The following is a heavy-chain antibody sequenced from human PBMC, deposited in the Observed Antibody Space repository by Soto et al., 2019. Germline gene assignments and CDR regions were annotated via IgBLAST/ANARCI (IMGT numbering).Heavy chain of an antibody. CDR2: ISYDGSNK. D-gene: IGHD5-18*01. CDR3: AKDLVDTAMVTLVDY. V-gene: IGHV3-30*18. Sequence: QVQLVESGGGVVQPGRSLRFSCAASGFTFSSYGMHWVRQAPGKGLEWVAVISYDGSNKYYADSVKGRFTISRDNSKNTLYLQMNSLRAEDTAVYYCAKDLVDTAMVTLVDYWGQGTLVTVSS. J-gene: IGHJ4*01. CDR1: GFTFSSYG.